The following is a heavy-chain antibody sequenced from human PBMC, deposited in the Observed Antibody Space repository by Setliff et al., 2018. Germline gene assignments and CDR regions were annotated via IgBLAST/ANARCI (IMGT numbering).Heavy chain of an antibody. CDR2: IYHSGSS. CDR3: ARERYFDWFFEY. V-gene: IGHV4-39*07. CDR1: GGSISSGTYY. D-gene: IGHD3-9*01. J-gene: IGHJ4*02. Sequence: LSLTCTVSGGSISSGTYYWGWIRQPPGKGLEWIGSIYHSGSSYYNPSLRSRVTISVDTSKNQFSLILRSVTAADTAVYYCARERYFDWFFEYWGRGTLVTVSS.